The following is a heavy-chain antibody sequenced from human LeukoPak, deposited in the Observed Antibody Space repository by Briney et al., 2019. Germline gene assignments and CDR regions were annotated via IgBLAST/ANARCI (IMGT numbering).Heavy chain of an antibody. J-gene: IGHJ6*03. CDR2: ISTSGDTI. D-gene: IGHD2-15*01. V-gene: IGHV3-48*03. Sequence: GGSLRLSCAASGFTFSSYEMNWVRQAPGKGLEWLSHISTSGDTIHYANSVEGRFTISRDNAKNSLYLQMNSLRAEDTAIYYCAKNGDRGAYCSGGTCYPYYYYYMDVWGKGTTVTISS. CDR1: GFTFSSYE. CDR3: AKNGDRGAYCSGGTCYPYYYYYMDV.